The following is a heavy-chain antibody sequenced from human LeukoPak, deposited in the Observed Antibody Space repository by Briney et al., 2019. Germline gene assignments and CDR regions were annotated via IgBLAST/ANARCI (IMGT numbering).Heavy chain of an antibody. J-gene: IGHJ4*02. D-gene: IGHD3-22*01. Sequence: RPGGSLRLSCAASGFTFDDYGMSWVRQAPGKGLEWVSGINWNGCSTGYADSVKGRFTISRDNAKNSLYLQMNSLRAEDTALYYCAREIRRYYYDSSGYYQLDYWGQGTLVTVSS. CDR2: INWNGCST. V-gene: IGHV3-20*04. CDR1: GFTFDDYG. CDR3: AREIRRYYYDSSGYYQLDY.